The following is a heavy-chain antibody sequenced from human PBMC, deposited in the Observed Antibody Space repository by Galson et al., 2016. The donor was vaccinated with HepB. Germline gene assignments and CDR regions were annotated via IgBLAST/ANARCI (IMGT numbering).Heavy chain of an antibody. CDR3: ARAKVYSNSVRGGVEH. D-gene: IGHD3-10*02. J-gene: IGHJ4*02. CDR2: IFYTGSS. Sequence: SETLSLTCNVSGASIVSSPWWSWVRQPPGKGLEWIGEIFYTGSSNYNPSLKSRVTISVDKTMNQFSLDLKSVTAADTAVYYCARAKVYSNSVRGGVEHWGQGSPVTVSS. CDR1: GASIVSSPW. V-gene: IGHV4-4*02.